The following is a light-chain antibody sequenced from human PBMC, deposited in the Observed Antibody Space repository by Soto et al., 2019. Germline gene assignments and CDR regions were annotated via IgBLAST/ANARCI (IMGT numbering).Light chain of an antibody. Sequence: EIVLTQSPATLSLSPGERATLSCSASQSVTKYLAWYQQKPGQAPRLLIYDTSNRATGIPARFSGSGSGTDFTLTINSLESEDSGIYYCQQRYNWLTFGGGTKVEIK. CDR2: DTS. V-gene: IGKV3-11*01. CDR3: QQRYNWLT. CDR1: QSVTKY. J-gene: IGKJ4*01.